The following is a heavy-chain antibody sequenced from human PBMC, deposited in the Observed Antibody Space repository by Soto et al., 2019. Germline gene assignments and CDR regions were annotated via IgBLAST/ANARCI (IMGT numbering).Heavy chain of an antibody. CDR3: ARDVGLDSDDFFAY. J-gene: IGHJ4*02. CDR1: GFTFTSYG. CDR2: IRGGGGQT. D-gene: IGHD3-9*01. Sequence: GGSLRLSCTASGFTFTSYGMGWVRQAPGKGLQWVSTIRGGGGQTHYTDSVKGRFSISRDNSKNTVYLQMDSLRAEDTAMYFCARDVGLDSDDFFAYWGQGTQVTVSS. V-gene: IGHV3-23*01.